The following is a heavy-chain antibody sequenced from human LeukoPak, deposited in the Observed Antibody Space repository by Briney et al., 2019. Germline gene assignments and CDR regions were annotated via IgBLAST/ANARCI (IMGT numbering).Heavy chain of an antibody. V-gene: IGHV3-23*05. CDR3: AKVDVVTSNFDH. CDR2: IDNSGTTT. D-gene: IGHD2-21*02. Sequence: GGSLRLSCAASGFTFSTYAMNWVRQAPGKGLEWVSAIDNSGTTTYYADSVKGRFTISRDNSKNTLYLQMNSLRAEDTAIYYCAKVDVVTSNFDHWGQGTLVTVSS. CDR1: GFTFSTYA. J-gene: IGHJ4*02.